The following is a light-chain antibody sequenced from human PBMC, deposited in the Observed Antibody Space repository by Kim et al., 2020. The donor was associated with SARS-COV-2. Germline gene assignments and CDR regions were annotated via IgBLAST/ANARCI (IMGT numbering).Light chain of an antibody. J-gene: IGKJ1*01. CDR2: GAY. Sequence: VSRGERATRSCRASQSGSNNLGWYQQKRGQAPRLLIYGAYTRATGTPARFSGSGSGTEFTLTISSLQSEDFAVYYCQQYNNWPLTFGQGTKVDIK. CDR3: QQYNNWPLT. V-gene: IGKV3-15*01. CDR1: QSGSNN.